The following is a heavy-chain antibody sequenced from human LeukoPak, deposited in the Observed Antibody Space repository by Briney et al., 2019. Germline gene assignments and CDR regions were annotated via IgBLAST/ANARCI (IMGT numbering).Heavy chain of an antibody. J-gene: IGHJ4*02. CDR1: GFRFSGYW. CDR2: INPDGSGK. Sequence: PGGSLRLSCEASGFRFSGYWLNWVRRAPGQGLEWVANINPDGSGKYYVDSVKGRFTISRDDAKNSLYLQMNSLRAEDTAVYYCAGGANWGQGTPVTVSS. V-gene: IGHV3-7*04. CDR3: AGGAN.